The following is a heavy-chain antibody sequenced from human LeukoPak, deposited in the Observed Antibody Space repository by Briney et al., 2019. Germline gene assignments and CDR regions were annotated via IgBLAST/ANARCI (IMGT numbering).Heavy chain of an antibody. Sequence: SGTLSLTCAVSGGSISSGNYYWGWIRQPPGKELEWIGSLYYSETTTHYNPSLKNRVTISVDTSKNQFSLKLTSVTAADTAVYYCARRAASSWPYDYWGQGTLVTVSS. CDR1: GGSISSGNYY. V-gene: IGHV4-39*01. CDR2: LYYSETTT. CDR3: ARRAASSWPYDY. D-gene: IGHD6-13*01. J-gene: IGHJ4*02.